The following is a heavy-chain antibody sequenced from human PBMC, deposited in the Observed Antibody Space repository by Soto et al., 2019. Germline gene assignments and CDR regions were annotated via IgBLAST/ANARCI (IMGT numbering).Heavy chain of an antibody. V-gene: IGHV4-59*08. CDR1: RGSISNYF. D-gene: IGHD3-3*01. J-gene: IGHJ4*02. CDR3: AGAQGADYDFWSGPFDY. Sequence: SETLSLTCTVSRGSISNYFWTWIRQPPGRGLEWIGYISYSGTTNYNSSLKSRVTISVDTSKNQFSLKLSSVTAADTAVYYCAGAQGADYDFWSGPFDYWGQGTLVTVS. CDR2: ISYSGTT.